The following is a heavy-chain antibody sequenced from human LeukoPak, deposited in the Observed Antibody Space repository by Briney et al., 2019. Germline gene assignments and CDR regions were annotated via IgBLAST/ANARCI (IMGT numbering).Heavy chain of an antibody. CDR1: GFTFSSYW. V-gene: IGHV3-64*01. J-gene: IGHJ4*02. Sequence: PGGSLRLSCAASGFTFSSYWMHWVRQAPGKGLEYVSVISGNGDTTYYTNSVKGRFTISRDNSKNTLYLQMDSLRTEDMAAYYCARDLNRDFEYWGQGTLVTVSS. CDR2: ISGNGDTT. CDR3: ARDLNRDFEY. D-gene: IGHD1-14*01.